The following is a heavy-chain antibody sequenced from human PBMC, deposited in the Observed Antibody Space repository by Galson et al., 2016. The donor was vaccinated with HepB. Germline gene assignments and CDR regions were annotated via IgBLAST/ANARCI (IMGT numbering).Heavy chain of an antibody. V-gene: IGHV3-30-3*01. J-gene: IGHJ4*02. CDR2: ISSDGIIT. Sequence: SLRLSCAASGFTFNKYGMNWVRQAPGKGLEWVAAISSDGIITYYADSVKGRFTISRDNSENTLYLQMNSLRTEDTAVYYCAREIFSVSSDSWYGELDYWGQGSLVTVSS. CDR3: AREIFSVSSDSWYGELDY. D-gene: IGHD6-13*01. CDR1: GFTFNKYG.